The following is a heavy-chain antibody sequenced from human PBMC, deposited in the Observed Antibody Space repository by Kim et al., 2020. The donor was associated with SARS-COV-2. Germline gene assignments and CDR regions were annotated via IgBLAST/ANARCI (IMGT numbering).Heavy chain of an antibody. CDR3: ARTLKHYDFWSGYYQPPHNYYYYGMDV. D-gene: IGHD3-3*01. CDR2: ISYDGSNK. J-gene: IGHJ6*02. Sequence: GGSLRLSCAASGFTFSSYGMHWVRQAPGKGLEWVAVISYDGSNKYYADSVKGRFTISRDNSKNTLYLQMNSLRAEDTAVYYCARTLKHYDFWSGYYQPPHNYYYYGMDVWGQGTTVTVSS. V-gene: IGHV3-30*03. CDR1: GFTFSSYG.